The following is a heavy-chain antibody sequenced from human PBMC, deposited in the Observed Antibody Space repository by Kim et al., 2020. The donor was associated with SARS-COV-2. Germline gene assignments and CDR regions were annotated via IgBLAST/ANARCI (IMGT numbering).Heavy chain of an antibody. CDR2: IYYSGST. V-gene: IGHV4-59*01. CDR1: GGSISSYY. Sequence: SETLSLTCTVSGGSISSYYWSWIRQPPGKGLEWIGYIYYSGSTNYNPSLKSRVTISVDTSKNQFSLKLSSVTAADTAVYYCARVRRCVGFGELFTGGYYYYGMDVWGQGTTVTVSS. D-gene: IGHD3-10*01. J-gene: IGHJ6*02. CDR3: ARVRRCVGFGELFTGGYYYYGMDV.